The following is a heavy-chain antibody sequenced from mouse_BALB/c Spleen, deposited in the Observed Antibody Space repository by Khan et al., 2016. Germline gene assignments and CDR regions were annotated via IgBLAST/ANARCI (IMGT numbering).Heavy chain of an antibody. CDR3: ARYRYYYGSSRYFDF. Sequence: QIQLVQSGPELKKPGKTVKISCKASGYTFTNYGMNWVKQAPGKGLKWMGWINTYSGESTYADDFKGRFAFSLETSANTAYLQINNLKNEHTATYFCARYRYYYGSSRYFDFWGAGTTVTVSS. CDR2: INTYSGES. V-gene: IGHV9-3-1*01. CDR1: GYTFTNYG. D-gene: IGHD1-1*01. J-gene: IGHJ1*01.